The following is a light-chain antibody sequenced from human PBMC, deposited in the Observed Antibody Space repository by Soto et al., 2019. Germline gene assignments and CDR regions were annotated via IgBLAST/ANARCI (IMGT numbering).Light chain of an antibody. V-gene: IGKV1-5*03. J-gene: IGKJ1*01. CDR2: QAS. CDR1: QSIRRF. CDR3: QQYNYYRWT. Sequence: DIQMTQSPSSLSASVGDRVTITCRASQSIRRFLAWYQQKPGKAPKLLIYQASNLESGVPSRFSRSGSGTEFTLTTRSLKLDDLVVYYCQQYNYYRWTFGQGTKVDIK.